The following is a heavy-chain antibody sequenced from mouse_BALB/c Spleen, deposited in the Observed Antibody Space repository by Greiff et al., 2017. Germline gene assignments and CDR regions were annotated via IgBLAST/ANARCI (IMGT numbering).Heavy chain of an antibody. CDR2: ISYSGST. V-gene: IGHV3-2*02. D-gene: IGHD1-1*01. Sequence: EVKLVESGPGLVKPSQSLSLTCTVTGYSITSDYAWNWIRQFPGNKLEWMGYISYSGSTSYNPSLKSRISITRDTSKNQFFLQLNSVTTEDTATYYCARSVYYGSSLDYWGQGTTLTVSS. CDR3: ARSVYYGSSLDY. J-gene: IGHJ2*01. CDR1: GYSITSDYA.